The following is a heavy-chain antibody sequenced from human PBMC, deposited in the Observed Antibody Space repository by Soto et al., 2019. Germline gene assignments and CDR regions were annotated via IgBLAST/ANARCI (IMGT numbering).Heavy chain of an antibody. V-gene: IGHV3-33*06. J-gene: IGHJ4*02. CDR3: ANEEYGDHELHD. CDR2: IWYDGSNN. D-gene: IGHD3-10*01. CDR1: GFTFSRYG. Sequence: QVQLVESGGGVVQPGRSLRLSCAASGFTFSRYGMHWVRQAPGKGLEWVAVIWYDGSNNYYADSVKGRFTISRDNSKYTMYRQMNSLRAEDTAVYYCANEEYGDHELHDGGQGILVTVSS.